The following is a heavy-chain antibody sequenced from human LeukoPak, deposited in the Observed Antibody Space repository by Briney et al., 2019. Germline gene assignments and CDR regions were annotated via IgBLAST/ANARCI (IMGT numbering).Heavy chain of an antibody. CDR3: ARAGGSGYYFYYYYYMDV. J-gene: IGHJ6*03. V-gene: IGHV1-8*03. Sequence: ASVKVSCKASGYTFTSYGISWVRQAPGQGLEWMGWMNPNSGNTGYAQKFQGRVTITRNTSISTAYMELSSLRSEDTAVYYCARAGGSGYYFYYYYYMDVWGKGTTVTVSS. D-gene: IGHD3-22*01. CDR2: MNPNSGNT. CDR1: GYTFTSYG.